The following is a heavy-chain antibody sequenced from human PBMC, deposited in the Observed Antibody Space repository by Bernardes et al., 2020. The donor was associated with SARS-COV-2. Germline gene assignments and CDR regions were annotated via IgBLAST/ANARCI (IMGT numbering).Heavy chain of an antibody. CDR3: ARGIAGQGFDP. Sequence: GEALLLSCKGSGYIFTNYWIGWVRQTPGTGLEWMGIIYPDDSDTRYSPSFQGQVTISVDNSISVAFLQWSSLKTSDTGIYYCARGIAGQGFDPWGQGTLVTVSS. V-gene: IGHV5-51*01. CDR1: GYIFTNYW. J-gene: IGHJ5*02. CDR2: IYPDDSDT. D-gene: IGHD2-21*01.